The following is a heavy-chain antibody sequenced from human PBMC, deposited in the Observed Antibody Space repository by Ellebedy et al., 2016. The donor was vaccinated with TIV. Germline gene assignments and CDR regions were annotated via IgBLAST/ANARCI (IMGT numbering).Heavy chain of an antibody. V-gene: IGHV3-23*01. CDR2: ISNTGSRT. CDR1: GFTFSSYA. Sequence: GESLKISCAASGFTFSSYAMSWVRQAPGKGLEWVSTISNTGSRTYYADSVKGRFTISRDNSKNTLYLQMNSLRVEDTAVYYCARSVEFDYWGQGTLVTVSS. J-gene: IGHJ4*02. D-gene: IGHD3-3*01. CDR3: ARSVEFDY.